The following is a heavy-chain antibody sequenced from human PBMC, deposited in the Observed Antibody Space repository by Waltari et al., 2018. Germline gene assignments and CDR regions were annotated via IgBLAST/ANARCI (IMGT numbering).Heavy chain of an antibody. CDR1: GGTFSSYA. D-gene: IGHD3-16*01. V-gene: IGHV1-69*08. J-gene: IGHJ6*02. CDR3: ARIWGSYYYYYGMDV. CDR2: IIPIFGTA. Sequence: QVQLAQSGAEVKKPGSSVKVSCKASGGTFSSYAISWVRQAPGQGLEWMGRIIPIFGTANDAQKFQGRVTITADKSTSTAYMELSSLRSEDTAVYYCARIWGSYYYYYGMDVWGQGTTVTVSS.